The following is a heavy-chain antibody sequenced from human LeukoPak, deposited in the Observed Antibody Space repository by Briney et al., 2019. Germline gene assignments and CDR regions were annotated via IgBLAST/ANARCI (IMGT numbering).Heavy chain of an antibody. Sequence: GSLRLSCAASGFTFSDHYMGWVRQAPGKGLEWVSYISSSGSTIYYADSVKARFTISRDNAKNSLYLQMNSLRAEDTAVYYCARGGNGYNSWFDPWGQGTPVTVSS. CDR1: GFTFSDHY. CDR3: ARGGNGYNSWFDP. CDR2: ISSSGSTI. D-gene: IGHD5-24*01. J-gene: IGHJ5*02. V-gene: IGHV3-11*01.